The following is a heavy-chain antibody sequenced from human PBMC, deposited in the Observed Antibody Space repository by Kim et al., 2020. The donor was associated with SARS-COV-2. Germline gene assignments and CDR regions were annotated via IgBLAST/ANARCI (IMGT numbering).Heavy chain of an antibody. J-gene: IGHJ5*02. Sequence: YYHPSLRSRVTMSVATSKNQFSLKLSSVTASDTAVYYCSAHVGDSSLCDPWGQGTLVTVSS. CDR3: SAHVGDSSLCDP. D-gene: IGHD6-6*01. V-gene: IGHV4-39*01.